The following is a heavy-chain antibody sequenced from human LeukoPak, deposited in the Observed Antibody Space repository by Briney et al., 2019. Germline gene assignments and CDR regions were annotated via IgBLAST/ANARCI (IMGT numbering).Heavy chain of an antibody. D-gene: IGHD5-24*01. CDR1: GFTFSSYG. CDR3: AKAAEMATFANAFDI. V-gene: IGHV3-30*18. CDR2: ISYDGSNK. J-gene: IGHJ3*02. Sequence: PGRSLRLSCAASGFTFSSYGMHWVRQAPGKGLEWVAVISYDGSNKYYADSVKGRFTVSRDNSKNTLYLQMNSLRAEDTAVYYCAKAAEMATFANAFDIWGQGTMVTVSS.